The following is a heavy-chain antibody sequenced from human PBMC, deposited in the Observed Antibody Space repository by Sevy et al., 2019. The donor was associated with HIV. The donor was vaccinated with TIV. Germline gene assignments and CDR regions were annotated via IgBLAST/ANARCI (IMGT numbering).Heavy chain of an antibody. Sequence: GGSLRLSCAASGFTFSSYWMHWVRQAPGKGLVWVSRINSDGSSTSYADSVKGQFTISRDNAKNTLYLQMNSLRAEDTAVYYCARDPLGYCTNGVCYRSGFFDYWGQGTLVTVSS. D-gene: IGHD2-8*01. V-gene: IGHV3-74*01. CDR3: ARDPLGYCTNGVCYRSGFFDY. CDR2: INSDGSST. CDR1: GFTFSSYW. J-gene: IGHJ4*02.